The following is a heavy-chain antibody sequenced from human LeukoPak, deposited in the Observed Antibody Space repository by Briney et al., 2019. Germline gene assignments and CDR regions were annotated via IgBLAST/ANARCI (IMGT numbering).Heavy chain of an antibody. CDR2: IFYSGST. J-gene: IGHJ6*03. Sequence: PSETLSLTCTVSGDSLSSYYWTWIRQPPGKALEWIGYIFYSGSTNYNPSLKSRVTISLDTSKNQFSLKLTSVTAADTAVYYCARTQEAGYSSGWYDSYYYYYMDVWGKGTTVTISS. CDR3: ARTQEAGYSSGWYDSYYYYYMDV. D-gene: IGHD6-19*01. V-gene: IGHV4-59*01. CDR1: GDSLSSYY.